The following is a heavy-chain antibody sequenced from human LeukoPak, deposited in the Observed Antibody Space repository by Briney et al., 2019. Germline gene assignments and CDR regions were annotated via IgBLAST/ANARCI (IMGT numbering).Heavy chain of an antibody. Sequence: PSQTLSLTCTVSGGSISSGGYYWSWIRQHPGKGLEWIGYIYYSGSTYYNPSLKSRVTISVDTSKNQFSLKLSPVTAADTAVYYCARGHSGGSCQVDYWGQGTLVTVSS. V-gene: IGHV4-31*03. CDR3: ARGHSGGSCQVDY. J-gene: IGHJ4*02. CDR1: GGSISSGGYY. D-gene: IGHD2-15*01. CDR2: IYYSGST.